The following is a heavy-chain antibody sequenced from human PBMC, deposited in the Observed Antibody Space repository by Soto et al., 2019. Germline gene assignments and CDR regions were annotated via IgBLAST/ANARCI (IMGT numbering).Heavy chain of an antibody. D-gene: IGHD2-15*01. CDR2: IYSGGST. V-gene: IGHV3-66*01. J-gene: IGHJ5*02. CDR3: AREGRP. Sequence: EVQLVESGGGLVQPGGSLRLSCAASGFTVSSNYMSWVRRAPGKGLEWVSVIYSGGSTYFADSVKDRFSISRDNSKNTLHLQMNSLRAEDTAVYYCAREGRPWGQGTLVTVSS. CDR1: GFTVSSNY.